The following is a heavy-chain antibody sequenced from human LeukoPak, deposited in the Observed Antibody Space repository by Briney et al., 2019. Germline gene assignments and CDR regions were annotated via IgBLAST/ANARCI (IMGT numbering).Heavy chain of an antibody. CDR1: GFTVSRNH. J-gene: IGHJ4*02. CDR2: ISYDGSNK. D-gene: IGHD6-13*01. CDR3: ARDQSGYSSSWCFDY. Sequence: QPGGSLRLSCAASGFTVSRNHMSWVRPAPGKGLEWVAVISYDGSNKYYADSVKGRFTISRDNSKNTLYLQMNSLRAEDTAVYYCARDQSGYSSSWCFDYWGQGTLVTVSS. V-gene: IGHV3-30-3*01.